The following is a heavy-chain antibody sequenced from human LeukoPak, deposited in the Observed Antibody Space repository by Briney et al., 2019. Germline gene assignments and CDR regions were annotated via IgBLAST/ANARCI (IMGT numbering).Heavy chain of an antibody. CDR2: ISTSSTII. D-gene: IGHD4-17*01. J-gene: IGHJ2*01. CDR3: ARDRGFGDSLYWYFDL. CDR1: GFTFSSYT. Sequence: GGSLRLSCAASGFTFSSYTMNWLRQAPGKGLEWVSYISTSSTIIYYVDSVKGRLTISRDNAKNSLYLQLNSLRAEDTAVYYCARDRGFGDSLYWYFDLWGRGTMVTVSS. V-gene: IGHV3-21*01.